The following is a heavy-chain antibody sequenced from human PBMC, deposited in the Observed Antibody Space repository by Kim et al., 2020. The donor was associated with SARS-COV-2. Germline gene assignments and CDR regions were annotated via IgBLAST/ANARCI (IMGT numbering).Heavy chain of an antibody. J-gene: IGHJ4*02. CDR2: VHYSGIT. V-gene: IGHV4-59*01. D-gene: IGHD1-26*01. Sequence: SETLSLTCTVSGASISNDYWSWVRQPPGKGLEWIGYVHYSGITNYNPSLRSRLFISLDTSMNQFSLKLSSVTAADTAVFYCARSGSYATALDYWGLGTLVTVSS. CDR3: ARSGSYATALDY. CDR1: GASISNDY.